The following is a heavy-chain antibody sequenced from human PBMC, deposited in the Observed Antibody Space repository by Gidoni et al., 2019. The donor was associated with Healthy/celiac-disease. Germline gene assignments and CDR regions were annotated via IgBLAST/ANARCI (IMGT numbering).Heavy chain of an antibody. J-gene: IGHJ3*02. CDR1: GGCISSYY. CDR2: IYYSGRT. D-gene: IGHD3-16*01. CDR3: AREGGRRDAFDI. V-gene: IGHV4-59*01. Sequence: QVQLQESGPGLWTTSETLSLTCTVSGGCISSYYWSWIRHPPGKGREWIGYIYYSGRTNYTPSLKSRVTIAVVTSKNQFSLKLRSVTAAGTAGYYGAREGGRRDAFDIWGQGTMVTVSS.